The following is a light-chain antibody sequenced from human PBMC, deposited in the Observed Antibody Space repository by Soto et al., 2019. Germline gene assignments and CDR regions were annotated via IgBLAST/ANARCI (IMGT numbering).Light chain of an antibody. CDR3: QQYGTSPRK. V-gene: IGKV3-20*01. CDR1: QSFSSSY. CDR2: ATS. J-gene: IGKJ1*01. Sequence: EIVLTQSPGTLSLSRGERATLSCRASQSFSSSYLAWYQQKPGQAPRLLIYATSSRATGIPDRFSGSGSQTDSTLTISRLEPEDFAVHYCQQYGTSPRKFGKGTKVDI.